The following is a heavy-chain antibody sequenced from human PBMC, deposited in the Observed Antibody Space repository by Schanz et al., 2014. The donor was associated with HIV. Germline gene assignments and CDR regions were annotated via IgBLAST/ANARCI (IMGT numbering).Heavy chain of an antibody. D-gene: IGHD5-18*01. CDR1: GFTFSSYA. Sequence: EVQLLESGGGLVQPGGSLRLSCAASGFTFSSYAMTWVRQAPGKGLDWVSTISGSDGDTYYADSVKGRFTISGDNSRNALYLHMNSLRADDTAIYYCVKAYSSGFSGAGSWGQGALVTVSS. CDR2: ISGSDGDT. CDR3: VKAYSSGFSGAGS. V-gene: IGHV3-23*01. J-gene: IGHJ5*02.